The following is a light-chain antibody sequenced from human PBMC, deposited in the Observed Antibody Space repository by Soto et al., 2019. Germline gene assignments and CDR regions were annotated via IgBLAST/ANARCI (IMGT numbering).Light chain of an antibody. Sequence: DIQMTPSPSSVSASVVDRVTITCRTSRGISSWLAWYQQTPGKAPNLLIFAASSLQSGVPSRFSGSGSGTDFTLTISSLQPEDFAVYYCQQYNNWPPITFGQGTRLEIK. V-gene: IGKV1-12*01. CDR2: AAS. CDR3: QQYNNWPPIT. CDR1: RGISSW. J-gene: IGKJ5*01.